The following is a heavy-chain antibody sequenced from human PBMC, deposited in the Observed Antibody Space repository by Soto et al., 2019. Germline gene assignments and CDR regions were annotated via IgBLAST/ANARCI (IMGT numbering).Heavy chain of an antibody. D-gene: IGHD1-20*01. J-gene: IGHJ6*02. V-gene: IGHV4-34*01. CDR2: INHSGST. CDR1: GGSFSGYY. CDR3: ATNPKIPGTTSYNYYYYGMDV. Sequence: PSETLSLTCAVYGGSFSGYYWSWIRQPPGKGLEWIGEINHSGSTNYNPSLKSRVTISVDTSKNQFSLKLSSVTAADTAVYYCATNPKIPGTTSYNYYYYGMDVWGQGTTVTVSS.